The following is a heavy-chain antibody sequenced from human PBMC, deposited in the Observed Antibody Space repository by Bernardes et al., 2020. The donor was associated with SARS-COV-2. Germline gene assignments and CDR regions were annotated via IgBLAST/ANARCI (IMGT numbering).Heavy chain of an antibody. Sequence: SLRLSCAASGFSSADYGMSWVRQAPGMGLQWVSYISWTGGSTEYADSVKGRFIILRDSAKNSLYLQMNSLRDEDTALYYCVRDRVMATNRNAFDIWGQGTMVTVSS. CDR3: VRDRVMATNRNAFDI. J-gene: IGHJ3*02. D-gene: IGHD2-21*01. CDR1: GFSSADYG. CDR2: ISWTGGST. V-gene: IGHV3-20*04.